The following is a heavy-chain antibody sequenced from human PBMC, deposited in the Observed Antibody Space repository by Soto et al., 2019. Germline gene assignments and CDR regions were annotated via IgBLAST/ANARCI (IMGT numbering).Heavy chain of an antibody. J-gene: IGHJ4*02. CDR3: ARDYYDSSGYYGLFDY. Sequence: PGESLKISCKGSGYSFATYWIAWVRQMPGKGLEWMGIIYPADSDTRYSPSFQGQVTISRDNSKNTLYLQMNSLRAEDTAVYYCARDYYDSSGYYGLFDYWGQGTLVTVSS. D-gene: IGHD3-22*01. CDR1: GYSFATYW. V-gene: IGHV5-51*01. CDR2: IYPADSDT.